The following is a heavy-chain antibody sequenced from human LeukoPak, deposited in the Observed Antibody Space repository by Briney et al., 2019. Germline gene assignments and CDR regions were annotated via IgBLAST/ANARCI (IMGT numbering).Heavy chain of an antibody. V-gene: IGHV1-69*01. Sequence: AVKVSCKASGGTFSSYAISWVRQAPGQGLKWMGGIIPIFGTANYAQKFQGRVTVTADESTSTAYMELSSLRSEDTAVYYCARDTPSGWYEGHYFDYWGQGTLVTVSS. CDR1: GGTFSSYA. D-gene: IGHD6-19*01. CDR2: IIPIFGTA. CDR3: ARDTPSGWYEGHYFDY. J-gene: IGHJ4*02.